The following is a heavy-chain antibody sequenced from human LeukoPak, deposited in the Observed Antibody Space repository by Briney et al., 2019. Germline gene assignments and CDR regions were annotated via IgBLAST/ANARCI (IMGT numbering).Heavy chain of an antibody. V-gene: IGHV3-23*01. D-gene: IGHD6-13*01. CDR1: GFTFSSYA. J-gene: IGHJ4*02. CDR3: AKDLSRQQLVSFDY. Sequence: PGGSLRLSCAASGFTFSSYAMSWVRQAPGKGLEWVSAISGSGGSTYYADSVKGRFTISRDNSRNTLYLQMNSLGAEDTAVYYCAKDLSRQQLVSFDYWGQGTLVTVSS. CDR2: ISGSGGST.